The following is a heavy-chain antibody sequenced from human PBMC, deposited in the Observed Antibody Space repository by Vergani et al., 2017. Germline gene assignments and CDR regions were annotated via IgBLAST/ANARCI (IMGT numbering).Heavy chain of an antibody. CDR1: GYSIRNGYY. D-gene: IGHD5-12*01. CDR2: IYHSGSN. V-gene: IGHV4-38-2*01. J-gene: IGHJ4*02. Sequence: QVQLQESGPGLVEPSETLSLTCAVSGYSIRNGYYWGWIRQPPGKGLEWIGSIYHSGSNHYNPSLKSRVTISVDTSKNDFSLKVTSVTAADTAVYYCTRQPQEGASGPPSVPTWGQGISVIVSS. CDR3: TRQPQEGASGPPSVPT.